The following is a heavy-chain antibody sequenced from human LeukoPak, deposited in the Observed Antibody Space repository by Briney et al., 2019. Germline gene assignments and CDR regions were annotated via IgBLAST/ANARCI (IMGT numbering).Heavy chain of an antibody. J-gene: IGHJ6*02. Sequence: SETLSLTCSVSGGSISAYYWSWIRQLPGKGLEWIGYIYYTGTTNYNPSLRSRITISVDTSRNQFSLRLSSVTAADTAVYYCARENPQTTVPEGMDVWGHGTTVIVSS. CDR2: IYYTGTT. CDR1: GGSISAYY. V-gene: IGHV4-59*01. D-gene: IGHD4-17*01. CDR3: ARENPQTTVPEGMDV.